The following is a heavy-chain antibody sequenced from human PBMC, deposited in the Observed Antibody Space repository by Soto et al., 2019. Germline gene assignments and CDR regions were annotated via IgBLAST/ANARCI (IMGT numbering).Heavy chain of an antibody. CDR1: GYSFTSYW. J-gene: IGHJ6*02. V-gene: IGHV5-10-1*01. CDR2: IDPSDSYT. D-gene: IGHD3-22*01. CDR3: AIDSSGTPGYYYYGMDV. Sequence: GESLKISCNGSGYSFTSYWISWVRQMPGKGLEWMGRIDPSDSYTNYSPSFQGHVTISADKSISTAYLQWSSLKAPDTAMYYCAIDSSGTPGYYYYGMDVWGQGTTVTVSS.